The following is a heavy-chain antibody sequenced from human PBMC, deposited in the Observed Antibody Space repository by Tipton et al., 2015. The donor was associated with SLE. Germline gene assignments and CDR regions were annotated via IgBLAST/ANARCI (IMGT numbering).Heavy chain of an antibody. D-gene: IGHD2-8*01. CDR1: GGSTSDTN. V-gene: IGHV4-34*01. CDR2: IHHIGGT. Sequence: TLSLTCAVYGGSTSDTNWSWIRQPPGKGLEGIGEIHHIGGTKYSPSLKSRVTISIDTSKNQFSQKLISVIAADTAIYYCARHDGLMSTRVYYFDSWGEGALVTVSS. CDR3: ARHDGLMSTRVYYFDS. J-gene: IGHJ4*03.